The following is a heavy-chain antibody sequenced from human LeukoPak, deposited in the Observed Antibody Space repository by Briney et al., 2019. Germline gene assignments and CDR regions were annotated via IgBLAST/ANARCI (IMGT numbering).Heavy chain of an antibody. V-gene: IGHV4-61*02. J-gene: IGHJ5*02. CDR3: ARAVLWFGEESWFDP. CDR2: IYTSGST. D-gene: IGHD3-10*01. Sequence: SETLSLTCTVSGDSISTCNYYWSWIRQPAGKGLEWIGRIYTSGSTNYNPSLKSRVTISVDTSKNQFSLKLSSVTAADTAVYYCARAVLWFGEESWFDPWGQGTLVTVSS. CDR1: GDSISTCNYY.